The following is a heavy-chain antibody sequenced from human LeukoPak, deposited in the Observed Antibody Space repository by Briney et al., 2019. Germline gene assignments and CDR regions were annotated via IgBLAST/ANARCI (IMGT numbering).Heavy chain of an antibody. Sequence: SETLSLTCAVYGGSFSGYYWSWIRQPPGKGLEWIGEINHSGSTNYNPSLKSRVTISVDTSKNQFSLKLRSVTAADTAVYYCARERKYYYDSSGYHVIAFDIWGQGTMVTVSS. V-gene: IGHV4-34*01. CDR2: INHSGST. CDR1: GGSFSGYY. CDR3: ARERKYYYDSSGYHVIAFDI. D-gene: IGHD3-22*01. J-gene: IGHJ3*02.